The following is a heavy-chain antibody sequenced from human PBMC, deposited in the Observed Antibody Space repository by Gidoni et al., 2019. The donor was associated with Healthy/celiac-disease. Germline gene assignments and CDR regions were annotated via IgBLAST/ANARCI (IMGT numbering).Heavy chain of an antibody. Sequence: QVQLVASGGGVVQPGRSLRLSCAASGFTFSSYGMHWVRQAPGKGLEWVAVIWYDGSNKYYADSVKGRFTISRDNSKNTLYLQMNSLRAEDTAVYYCARAPLWELLPVVYGMDVWGQGTTVTVSS. J-gene: IGHJ6*02. CDR2: IWYDGSNK. CDR1: GFTFSSYG. D-gene: IGHD1-26*01. V-gene: IGHV3-33*01. CDR3: ARAPLWELLPVVYGMDV.